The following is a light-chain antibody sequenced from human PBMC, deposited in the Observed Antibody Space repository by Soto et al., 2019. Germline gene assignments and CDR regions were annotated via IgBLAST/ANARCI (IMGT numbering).Light chain of an antibody. J-gene: IGKJ3*01. Sequence: DIQMTQSPSSLSAFIGDRVTFTCRASQGIGNYLAWYHQKPGEVPKLLIYAASTLQSGVPSRFSGSGSGTDFTLTINSLQPEDVATYYCQKYNSAPYTFGPGTKVDIK. CDR1: QGIGNY. CDR2: AAS. V-gene: IGKV1-27*01. CDR3: QKYNSAPYT.